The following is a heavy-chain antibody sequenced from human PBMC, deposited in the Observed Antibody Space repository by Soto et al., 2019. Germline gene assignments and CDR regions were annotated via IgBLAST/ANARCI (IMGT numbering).Heavy chain of an antibody. J-gene: IGHJ6*02. CDR1: GYTFTSYG. D-gene: IGHD2-2*01. CDR2: ISAYNGNT. Sequence: QVQLVQSGAEVKKPGASVKVSCKASGYTFTSYGISWVRQAPGQGLEWMGWISAYNGNTNYAQKLQGRVTMTRNTSISTAYMELSSLRSEDTAVYYCARGEFQCGTSCYYENYYYGMDVWGQGTTVTVSS. V-gene: IGHV1-18*01. CDR3: ARGEFQCGTSCYYENYYYGMDV.